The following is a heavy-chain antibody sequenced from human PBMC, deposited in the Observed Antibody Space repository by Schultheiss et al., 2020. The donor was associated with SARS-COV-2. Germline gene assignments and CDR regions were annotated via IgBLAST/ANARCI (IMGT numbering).Heavy chain of an antibody. V-gene: IGHV3-43*01. Sequence: GGSLRLSCAASGFTFDDYTMHWVRQAPGKGLEWVSLISWDGGSTYYADSVKGRFTISRDNAKNSLYLQMNSLRAEDTAVYYCVRWFGELLESGYHYYMDVWGAGTTVTVSS. CDR3: VRWFGELLESGYHYYMDV. D-gene: IGHD3-10*01. CDR2: ISWDGGST. J-gene: IGHJ6*03. CDR1: GFTFDDYT.